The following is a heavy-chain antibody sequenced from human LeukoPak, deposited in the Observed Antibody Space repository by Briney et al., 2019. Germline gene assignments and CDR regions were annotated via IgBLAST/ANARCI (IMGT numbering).Heavy chain of an antibody. J-gene: IGHJ5*02. CDR2: INSDGSST. V-gene: IGHV3-74*01. Sequence: GGSLRLSCAASGFTFSSYWMHWVRQAPGKGLVWVSRINSDGSSTSYADSVKGRFTISRDNSKNTLYLQMNSLRAEDTAVYYCAREMDYYGSGSYLDCFDPWGQGTLVTVSS. CDR3: AREMDYYGSGSYLDCFDP. D-gene: IGHD3-10*01. CDR1: GFTFSSYW.